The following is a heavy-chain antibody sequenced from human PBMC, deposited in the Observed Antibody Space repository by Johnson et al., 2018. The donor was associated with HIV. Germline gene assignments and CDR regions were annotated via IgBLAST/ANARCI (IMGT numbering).Heavy chain of an antibody. CDR3: AREYSSLSQGAFDI. V-gene: IGHV3-30*02. Sequence: QVQLVESGGGVVQPGGSLRLSCAASGFTFSSYGMHWVRQAPGKGLEWVAFIRYDGSDKHYADSVKGRFTISRDNSKNTLYLQMNSLRAEDTAVYYCAREYSSLSQGAFDIWGQGTMVTVSS. CDR2: IRYDGSDK. J-gene: IGHJ3*02. D-gene: IGHD6-6*01. CDR1: GFTFSSYG.